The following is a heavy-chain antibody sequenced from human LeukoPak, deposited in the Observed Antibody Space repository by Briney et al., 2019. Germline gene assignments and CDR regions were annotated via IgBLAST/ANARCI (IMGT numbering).Heavy chain of an antibody. J-gene: IGHJ4*02. D-gene: IGHD3-9*01. CDR2: ISGSGGST. Sequence: QLGGSLRLSCAASGFTFSSYAMSWVRQAPGKGLEWVSAISGSGGSTYYADSVKGRFTISRDNSKNTLYLQMNSLRAEDTAVYYCAKDLRYYDILTGPFDYWGQGTLITVSS. V-gene: IGHV3-23*01. CDR1: GFTFSSYA. CDR3: AKDLRYYDILTGPFDY.